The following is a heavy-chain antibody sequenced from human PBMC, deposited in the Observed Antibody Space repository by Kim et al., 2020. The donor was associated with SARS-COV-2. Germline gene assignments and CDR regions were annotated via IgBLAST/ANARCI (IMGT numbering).Heavy chain of an antibody. Sequence: GGSLRLSCAASGFTFSSYGMHWVRQAPDKGLEWVAVISYDGSNKYYADSVKGRFTISRDNSKNTLYLQMNSLRAEDTAVYYCARDRGGPFDYWGQGTLVTVSS. V-gene: IGHV3-33*05. CDR1: GFTFSSYG. CDR2: ISYDGSNK. CDR3: ARDRGGPFDY. J-gene: IGHJ4*02. D-gene: IGHD3-10*01.